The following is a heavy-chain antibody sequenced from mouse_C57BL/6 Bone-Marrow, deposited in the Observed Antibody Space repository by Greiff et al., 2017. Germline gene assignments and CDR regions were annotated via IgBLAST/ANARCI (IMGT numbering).Heavy chain of an antibody. V-gene: IGHV1-50*01. D-gene: IGHD2-10*02. J-gene: IGHJ2*01. CDR3: ARRGVWFFLDY. CDR2: IDPSDSYT. CDR1: GYTFTSYW. Sequence: QVQLQQPGAELVKPGASVKLSCKASGYTFTSYWMQWVKQRPGQGLEWIGEIDPSDSYTNYNQKFNGKATLTVDTSSSPAYMQLSSLTSEDSAVYYCARRGVWFFLDYWGQGTTLTVSS.